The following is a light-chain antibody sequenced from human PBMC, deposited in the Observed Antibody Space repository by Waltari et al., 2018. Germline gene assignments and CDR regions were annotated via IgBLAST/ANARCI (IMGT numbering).Light chain of an antibody. J-gene: IGKJ2*03. V-gene: IGKV1-39*01. CDR2: SAS. Sequence: DIQMTQSPSSLSASVGDRVTISCRAGQNIRNYLNWYQQSPGKAPKLLIHSASNLQDGVPSRFSGSGSGTDFTLTISSLQAEDFATYYCQQSYSTLYSFGQGTK. CDR3: QQSYSTLYS. CDR1: QNIRNY.